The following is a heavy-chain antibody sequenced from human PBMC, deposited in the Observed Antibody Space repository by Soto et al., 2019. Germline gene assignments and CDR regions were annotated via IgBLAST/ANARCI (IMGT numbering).Heavy chain of an antibody. CDR3: SSSTPYCSGGSCETMSLDY. D-gene: IGHD2-15*01. CDR2: IIPILGIA. V-gene: IGHV1-69*02. CDR1: GGTFSSYT. J-gene: IGHJ4*02. Sequence: GASVKVSCKASGGTFSSYTISWVRQAPGQRLEKIRRIIPILGIANYAQKFQGRVTITADKSTSTAYMELSSLRSEDTAVYYCSSSTPYCSGGSCETMSLDYWGQGTLVTVSS.